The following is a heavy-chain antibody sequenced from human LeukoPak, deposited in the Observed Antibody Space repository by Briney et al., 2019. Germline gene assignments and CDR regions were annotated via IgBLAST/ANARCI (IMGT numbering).Heavy chain of an antibody. Sequence: SETLSLTCTVSGGSINSYFWTWIRQPAGKGLEWIGRIYTGGSTNYNPSLKSRVTMSVDTSKNQFSLKLNSVTAADTAVYYCARQEGGIVGPYWGQGTLVTVSS. D-gene: IGHD1-26*01. J-gene: IGHJ4*02. CDR3: ARQEGGIVGPY. CDR2: IYTGGST. V-gene: IGHV4-4*07. CDR1: GGSINSYF.